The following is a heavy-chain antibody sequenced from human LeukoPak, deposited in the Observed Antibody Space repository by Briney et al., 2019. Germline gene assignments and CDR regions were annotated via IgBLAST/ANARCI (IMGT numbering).Heavy chain of an antibody. CDR1: GGSISSYY. D-gene: IGHD4-23*01. J-gene: IGHJ3*02. V-gene: IGHV4-59*08. Sequence: SETLSLTCTVSGGSISSYYWSWIRQPPGKGLEWIGYIYYSGSTNYNPSLKSRVTISVDTSKNQFSLKLSSVTAADTAVYYCARQDGGNLDDAFDIWGQGTMVTVSS. CDR2: IYYSGST. CDR3: ARQDGGNLDDAFDI.